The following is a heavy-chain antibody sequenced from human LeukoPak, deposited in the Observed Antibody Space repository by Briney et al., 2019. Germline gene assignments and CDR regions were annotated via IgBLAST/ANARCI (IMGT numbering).Heavy chain of an antibody. D-gene: IGHD1-1*01. J-gene: IGHJ4*02. CDR1: GGSISTYY. CDR2: IFYSGST. V-gene: IGHV4-59*01. CDR3: ARDPGVTTGTYYFDS. Sequence: SETLSLTCTVSGGSISTYYWTWIRQPPGKGLEWIGYIFYSGSTNYNPSLESRVTISFDTSKNQSSLKLTSVTAADTAVYYCARDPGVTTGTYYFDSWGQGSLVTVSS.